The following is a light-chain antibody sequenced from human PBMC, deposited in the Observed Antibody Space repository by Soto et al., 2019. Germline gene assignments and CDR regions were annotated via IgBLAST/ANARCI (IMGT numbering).Light chain of an antibody. Sequence: EIVLTQSPGTLSLSPGARATLSCRASQSVSSSFLAWYQQKPGQAPRLLIYGASSRATGIPDRFSGSGSGTDFTLTISRLEPEDVAVYYCQQYGSSPLTFGGGTTVEIK. CDR1: QSVSSSF. V-gene: IGKV3-20*01. CDR3: QQYGSSPLT. J-gene: IGKJ4*01. CDR2: GAS.